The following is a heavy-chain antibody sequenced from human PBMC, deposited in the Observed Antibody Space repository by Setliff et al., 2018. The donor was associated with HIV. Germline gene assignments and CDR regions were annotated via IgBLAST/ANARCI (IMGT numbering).Heavy chain of an antibody. V-gene: IGHV4-59*01. CDR1: GGSISSYY. J-gene: IGHJ6*02. CDR3: ARDFTGSGWYGNYYYGMDV. CDR2: IYYSGST. Sequence: SETLSLTCTVSGGSISSYYWSWIRQPPGKGLEWIGYIYYSGSTNYNPSPKSRVTISVDKSKNQFSLKLSSVTAADTAVYYCARDFTGSGWYGNYYYGMDVWGQGTTVTVS. D-gene: IGHD6-19*01.